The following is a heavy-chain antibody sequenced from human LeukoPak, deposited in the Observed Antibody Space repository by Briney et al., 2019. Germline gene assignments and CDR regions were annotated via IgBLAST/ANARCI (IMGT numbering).Heavy chain of an antibody. CDR2: INPNSGAT. CDR3: ARKTDSSGSGDY. V-gene: IGHV1-2*04. Sequence: ASVKVSCKASGYSFTNHDINWVRQAPGQGLEWMGWINPNSGATNYAQKFQGWVTMTRDTSNSTVYMELSRLRSDDTAVYYCARKTDSSGSGDYWGQGTLVTVSS. D-gene: IGHD3-22*01. CDR1: GYSFTNHD. J-gene: IGHJ4*02.